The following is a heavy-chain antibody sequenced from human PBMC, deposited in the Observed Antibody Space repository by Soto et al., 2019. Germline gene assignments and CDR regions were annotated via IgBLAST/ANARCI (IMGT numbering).Heavy chain of an antibody. CDR2: IYYSGST. Sequence: SETLSLTCTVSGGSISSYYWSWIRQPPGKGLEWIGYIYYSGSTNYNPSLKSRVTISVDTSKNQFSLKLSSVTAADTAVYYCAGGTYCGGDCYFDYWGQGTLVTVSS. D-gene: IGHD2-21*02. V-gene: IGHV4-59*01. CDR3: AGGTYCGGDCYFDY. J-gene: IGHJ4*02. CDR1: GGSISSYY.